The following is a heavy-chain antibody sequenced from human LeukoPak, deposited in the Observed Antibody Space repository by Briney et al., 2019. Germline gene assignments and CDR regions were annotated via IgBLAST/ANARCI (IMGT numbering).Heavy chain of an antibody. D-gene: IGHD6-19*01. J-gene: IGHJ4*02. V-gene: IGHV3-21*01. CDR3: ARDVHQWLVLHPVY. CDR1: GFTFSSYS. Sequence: GGSLRLSCAASGFTFSSYSMNWVRQAPGKGLEWVSSISSSSSYIYYADSVKGRFTISRDNAKNSLYLQMNSLRAEDTAVYYCARDVHQWLVLHPVYWGQGTLVTVSS. CDR2: ISSSSSYI.